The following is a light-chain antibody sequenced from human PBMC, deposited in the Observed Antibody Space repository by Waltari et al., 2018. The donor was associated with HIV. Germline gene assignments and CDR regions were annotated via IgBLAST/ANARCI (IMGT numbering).Light chain of an antibody. CDR3: QQYKDWPPWT. CDR2: DAS. J-gene: IGKJ1*01. CDR1: QSVSNN. V-gene: IGKV3-15*01. Sequence: TVMTQSPGTLSVSPGERATLSCRASQSVSNNLAWYQQKPGEAPRLLIYDASDRATGVPVRFSGSGSGTEFTLTISSLQSEDFAVYFCQQYKDWPPWTFGQGTKVEMK.